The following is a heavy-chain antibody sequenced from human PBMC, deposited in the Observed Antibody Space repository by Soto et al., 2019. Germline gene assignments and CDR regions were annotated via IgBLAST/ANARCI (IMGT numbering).Heavy chain of an antibody. D-gene: IGHD3-22*01. J-gene: IGHJ4*02. V-gene: IGHV3-30*18. CDR2: ISNDGRNK. CDR3: AKDSYYYDSSGLSDY. CDR1: GFTFSNYG. Sequence: QVPLVESGGGVVQPGRSLRLSCAASGFTFSNYGMHWVRQAPGKGLEWVALISNDGRNKYHVDSVKGRFTISRDNSKNTLYLQMNSLRAEDTAVYYCAKDSYYYDSSGLSDYWGQGTLVTVSS.